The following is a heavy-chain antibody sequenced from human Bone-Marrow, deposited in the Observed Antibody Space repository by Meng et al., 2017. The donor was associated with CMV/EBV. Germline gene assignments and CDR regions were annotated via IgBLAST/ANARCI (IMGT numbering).Heavy chain of an antibody. D-gene: IGHD6-19*01. Sequence: GGSLRLSCAASGFTFSSYGMHWVRQAPGKGLEWVAFIRYDGSNKYYADSVKGRFTISRDNSKNTLYLQMNSLRAEDTAVYYCAKADSSGWYVFAFDIWGQGTMVTVSS. CDR2: IRYDGSNK. CDR1: GFTFSSYG. CDR3: AKADSSGWYVFAFDI. J-gene: IGHJ3*02. V-gene: IGHV3-30*02.